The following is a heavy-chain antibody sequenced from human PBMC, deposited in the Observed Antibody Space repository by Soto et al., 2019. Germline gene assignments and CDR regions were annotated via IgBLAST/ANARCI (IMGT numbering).Heavy chain of an antibody. CDR1: GFTFSSYA. V-gene: IGHV3-23*01. CDR2: ISGSGVST. D-gene: IGHD6-19*01. CDR3: AKEVVYSSGYDYFDY. Sequence: EVQLLGSGGGLVQPGGSLRLSCAASGFTFSSYAMSWVRQAPGKGLEWVSGISGSGVSTHYADSVKGRFTIARDNSKNTLYLQMKSLRAEDTAAYYCAKEVVYSSGYDYFDYWGQGTLVTVSS. J-gene: IGHJ4*02.